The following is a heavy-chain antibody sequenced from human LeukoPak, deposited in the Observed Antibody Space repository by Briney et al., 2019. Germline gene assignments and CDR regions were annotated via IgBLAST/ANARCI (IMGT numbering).Heavy chain of an antibody. CDR3: AGASLRGYSYGVDF. J-gene: IGHJ4*02. Sequence: GGSLGLSCAASGFTFSSYSMNWVRLAPGKGLEWVSYISSGSSIIYYADSVKGRFTISRDNGKNSLYLQMNSLRDEDTAVYYCAGASLRGYSYGVDFWGQGTLVTVSS. V-gene: IGHV3-48*02. D-gene: IGHD5-18*01. CDR2: ISSGSSII. CDR1: GFTFSSYS.